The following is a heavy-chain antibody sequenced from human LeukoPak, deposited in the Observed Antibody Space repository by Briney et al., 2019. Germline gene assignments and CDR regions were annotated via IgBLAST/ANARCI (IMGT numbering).Heavy chain of an antibody. J-gene: IGHJ4*02. D-gene: IGHD6-19*01. CDR3: AIFKDQWLEGD. Sequence: SETLSLTFTVSGGSISSSSYYWGWIRQPPGKGLEWIGSIYYSGSTYYNPSLKSRVTISVDTSKNQFSLKLSSVTAADTAVYYCAIFKDQWLEGDWGQGTLVTVSS. V-gene: IGHV4-39*07. CDR1: GGSISSSSYY. CDR2: IYYSGST.